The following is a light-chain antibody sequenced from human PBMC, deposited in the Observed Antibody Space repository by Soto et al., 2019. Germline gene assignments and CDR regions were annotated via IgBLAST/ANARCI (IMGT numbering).Light chain of an antibody. V-gene: IGLV2-8*01. CDR2: DVT. CDR3: SSYAGSKGRL. Sequence: QSALTQPPSASGSPGQSVTISCTGTSSDVGGYNYVSWYQQHPGKAPKLIIYDVTKRPSGVPDRFSGSKSGNTASLTVSGLQAEDEADYYWSSYAGSKGRLFGGGTKLTVL. CDR1: SSDVGGYNY. J-gene: IGLJ3*02.